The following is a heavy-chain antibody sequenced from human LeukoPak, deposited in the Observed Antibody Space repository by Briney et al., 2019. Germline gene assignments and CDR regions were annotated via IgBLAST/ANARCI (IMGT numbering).Heavy chain of an antibody. D-gene: IGHD1-26*01. CDR1: GFTFRSYE. CDR2: SSSGSAF. V-gene: IGHV3-48*03. J-gene: IGHJ6*03. Sequence: GGSLTLSCEDSGFTFRSYEMNWVRQAPGKGLEWISSSGSAFSYADSVKGRFTIARDNAKNSVYLEMNSLRAEDTAVYYCARDPYSGGYGDYYYYYMDLWGQGTTVTISS. CDR3: ARDPYSGGYGDYYYYYMDL.